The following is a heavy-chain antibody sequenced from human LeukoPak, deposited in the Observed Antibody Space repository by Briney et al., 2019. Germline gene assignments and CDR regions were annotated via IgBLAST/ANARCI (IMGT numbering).Heavy chain of an antibody. V-gene: IGHV1-69*04. J-gene: IGHJ3*02. CDR3: ARQSDGKTTAVAYSFDI. CDR2: IIPILGIA. D-gene: IGHD6-25*01. CDR1: GGTFSSYA. Sequence: GASVKVSCKASGGTFSSYAISWVRQAPGQGLEWMGRIIPILGIANYAQKFQGRVTITADKSTSTAYMELSSLRAEDTATYYCARQSDGKTTAVAYSFDIWGQGTMVTVS.